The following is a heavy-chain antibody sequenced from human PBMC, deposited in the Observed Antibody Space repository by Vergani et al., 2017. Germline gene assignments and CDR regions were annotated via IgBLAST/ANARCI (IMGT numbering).Heavy chain of an antibody. Sequence: EVQLVETGGGLIQPGGSLRLSCAASGFTVSSNYMSWVRQAPGKGLEWVSVIYSGGSTYYADSVKGRFTISRDNSKNTLYLQMNSLRAEDTAVCYCARLGYCSGGSCYPFDYWGQGTLVTVSS. V-gene: IGHV3-53*02. CDR2: IYSGGST. J-gene: IGHJ4*02. CDR1: GFTVSSNY. CDR3: ARLGYCSGGSCYPFDY. D-gene: IGHD2-15*01.